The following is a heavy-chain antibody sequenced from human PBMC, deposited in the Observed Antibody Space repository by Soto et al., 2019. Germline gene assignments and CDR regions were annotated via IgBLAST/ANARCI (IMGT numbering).Heavy chain of an antibody. CDR1: GFTFSDYY. CDR2: ISSSGSTI. D-gene: IGHD6-6*01. J-gene: IGHJ2*01. CDR3: ARSSIAARPGVWYFDL. V-gene: IGHV3-11*01. Sequence: QVQLVESGGGLVKPGGSLRLYCAASGFTFSDYYMSWIRQAPGKGLEWVSYISSSGSTIYYADSVKGRFTISRDNAKNSLYLQMNSLRADDTAVYYCARSSIAARPGVWYFDLWGRGTLVTVSS.